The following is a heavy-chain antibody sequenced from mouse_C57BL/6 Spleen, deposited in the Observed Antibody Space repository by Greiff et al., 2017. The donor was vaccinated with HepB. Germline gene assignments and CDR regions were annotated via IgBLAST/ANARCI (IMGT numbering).Heavy chain of an antibody. Sequence: EVQLVESGGDLVKPGGSLKLSCAASGFTFSSYGMSWVRQTPDKRLEWVATISSGGSYTYYPDSVKGRFTISRDNAKNTLYLQMSSLKSEDTAMYYCARHYSNPWFAYWGQGTLVTVSA. CDR1: GFTFSSYG. CDR3: ARHYSNPWFAY. V-gene: IGHV5-6*01. D-gene: IGHD2-5*01. J-gene: IGHJ3*01. CDR2: ISSGGSYT.